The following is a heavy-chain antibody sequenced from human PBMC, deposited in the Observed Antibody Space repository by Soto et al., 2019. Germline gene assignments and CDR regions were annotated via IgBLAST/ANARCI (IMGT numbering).Heavy chain of an antibody. CDR2: ISYDGSNK. Sequence: QVQLVESGGGVVQPGRSLRLSCAASGFTFSSYAMHWVRQAPGKGLEWVAVISYDGSNKYYADSVKGRFTISRDNSKNTLYLQMNSLRAEDTAVYYCARELGSSSGYWGQGTLVTVSS. CDR1: GFTFSSYA. CDR3: ARELGSSSGY. V-gene: IGHV3-30-3*01. J-gene: IGHJ4*02. D-gene: IGHD6-6*01.